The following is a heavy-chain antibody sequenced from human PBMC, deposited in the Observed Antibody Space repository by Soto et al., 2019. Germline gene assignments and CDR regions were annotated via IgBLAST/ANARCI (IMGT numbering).Heavy chain of an antibody. CDR1: GYTFTHYG. D-gene: IGHD2-2*01. CDR2: ISAYNGDT. Sequence: ASVKVSCKASGYTFTHYGISWVRQAPGQGLEWMGWISAYNGDTKFPQRLQDRVTMTTDSSTHTAYMELRSLRSDDTAVYYCARKSCSVTSCYYHWFDPWGQGTMVTVSS. CDR3: ARKSCSVTSCYYHWFDP. J-gene: IGHJ5*02. V-gene: IGHV1-18*04.